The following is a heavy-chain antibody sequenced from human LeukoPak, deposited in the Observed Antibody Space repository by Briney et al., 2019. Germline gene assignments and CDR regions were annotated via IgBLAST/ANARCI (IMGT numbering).Heavy chain of an antibody. V-gene: IGHV1-18*01. CDR1: GYTFTRYG. D-gene: IGHD3-10*01. CDR2: ISTYNGDT. J-gene: IGHJ4*02. Sequence: GASVKVSCKASGYTFTRYGISWVRQAPGQGLEWMGWISTYNGDTNYAQKLQGRITMTTDTSTSTVYMELSSLRSEDTAVYYCARDGSGSYTLDYWGQGTLVTVSS. CDR3: ARDGSGSYTLDY.